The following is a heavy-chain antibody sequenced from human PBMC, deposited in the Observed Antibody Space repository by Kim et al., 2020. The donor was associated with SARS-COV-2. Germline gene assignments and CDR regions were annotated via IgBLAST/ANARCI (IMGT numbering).Heavy chain of an antibody. CDR2: TYYRSKWYN. D-gene: IGHD2-2*01. CDR1: GDSVSSNSAA. V-gene: IGHV6-1*01. CDR3: AREGDIVVVPAAPAVGFNYGMDV. J-gene: IGHJ6*02. Sequence: SQTLSLTCAISGDSVSSNSAAWNWIRQSPSRGLEWLGRTYYRSKWYNDYAVSVKSRITINPDTSKNQFSLQLNSVTPEDTAVYYCAREGDIVVVPAAPAVGFNYGMDVWGQGTTVTVSS.